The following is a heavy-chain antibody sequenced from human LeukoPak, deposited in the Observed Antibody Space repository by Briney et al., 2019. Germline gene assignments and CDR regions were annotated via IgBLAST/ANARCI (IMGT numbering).Heavy chain of an antibody. V-gene: IGHV1-69*13. CDR3: ARAGYYDLTNYFDY. CDR2: IIPIFGTA. D-gene: IGHD3-22*01. Sequence: WASVKVSCKASGGTFSSYAISWVRQAPGQGLEWMGGIIPIFGTANYAQKFQGRVTITADESTSTAYMGLSSLRSEDTAVYYCARAGYYDLTNYFDYWGQGTLVTVSS. CDR1: GGTFSSYA. J-gene: IGHJ4*02.